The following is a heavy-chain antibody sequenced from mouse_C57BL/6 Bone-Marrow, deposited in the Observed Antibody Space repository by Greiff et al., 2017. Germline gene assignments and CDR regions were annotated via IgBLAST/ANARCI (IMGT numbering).Heavy chain of an antibody. CDR3: ARYYYYILYYDMDY. J-gene: IGHJ4*01. Sequence: QVQLQQPGTELVKPGASVKLSCKASGYTFTSYWMHWVKQRPGQGLEWIGNINPSNGGTNYNEKFKSKATLTVDKSSSTAYMPLSSLTSEDAAVYYGARYYYYILYYDMDYWGQGTSVTVSS. CDR2: INPSNGGT. D-gene: IGHD2-4*01. CDR1: GYTFTSYW. V-gene: IGHV1-53*01.